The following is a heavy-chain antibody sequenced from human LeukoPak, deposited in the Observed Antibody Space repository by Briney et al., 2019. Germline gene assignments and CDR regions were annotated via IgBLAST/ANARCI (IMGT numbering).Heavy chain of an antibody. CDR2: IVGNGDST. Sequence: GGSLRLSCAASGFTVSSNYMSWVRQAPGKGLEYVSSIVGNGDSTYYADSVKGRFTISRDNSKNTLYLQMNSLRAEDTAIYYCAKGSKGTYDYWGQGTLVTVSS. V-gene: IGHV3-23*01. CDR3: AKGSKGTYDY. CDR1: GFTVSSNY. J-gene: IGHJ4*02.